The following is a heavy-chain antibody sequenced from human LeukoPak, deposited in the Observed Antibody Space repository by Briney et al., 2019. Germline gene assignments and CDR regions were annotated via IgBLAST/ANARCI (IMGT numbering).Heavy chain of an antibody. CDR1: GYTFTTYD. CDR3: GRARLVRGPVTPMYYFDC. J-gene: IGHJ4*02. V-gene: IGHV1-8*01. Sequence: ASVKVSCKSAGYTFTTYDINWVRQATGQGLEGMGWMNPNSANTGYAQKFQGRVTITRNTSISTAYMEQNSLRSEDTAVYSCGRARLVRGPVTPMYYFDCWGQGVLVTVSS. D-gene: IGHD2-8*02. CDR2: MNPNSANT.